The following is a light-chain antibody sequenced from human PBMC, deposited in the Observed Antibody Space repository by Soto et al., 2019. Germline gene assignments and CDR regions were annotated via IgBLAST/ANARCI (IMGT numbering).Light chain of an antibody. CDR2: QTS. J-gene: IGKJ1*01. Sequence: IVLTQSPATLSSFPGDRVTLSCRASQYINTRLAWYQHRPGQAPRLLIYQTSLRAAGIPARFSASGSGTDFTLTISDVQPEDFALYYCHQRQSWPRTFGQGTNVDIK. V-gene: IGKV3-11*01. CDR3: HQRQSWPRT. CDR1: QYINTR.